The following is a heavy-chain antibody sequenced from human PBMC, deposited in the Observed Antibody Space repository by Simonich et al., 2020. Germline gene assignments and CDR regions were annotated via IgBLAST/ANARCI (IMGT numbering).Heavy chain of an antibody. CDR2: IYYIGRT. Sequence: QLQLQESGPGLVKPSETLSLTCTVSGGSISSSSYYWGGVRQPTGKGLEWIGSIYYIGRTSNNPSSKSRVTIALDTSKNQFSRKLSTVTAADTAGYYCARHKGYCSGGSCYSHWYFDLWGRGTLVTVSS. CDR1: GGSISSSSYY. D-gene: IGHD2-15*01. J-gene: IGHJ2*01. V-gene: IGHV4-39*01. CDR3: ARHKGYCSGGSCYSHWYFDL.